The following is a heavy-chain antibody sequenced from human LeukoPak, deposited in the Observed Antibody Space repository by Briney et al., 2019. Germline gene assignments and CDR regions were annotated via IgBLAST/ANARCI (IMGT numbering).Heavy chain of an antibody. CDR2: IYYSGST. CDR1: GGSISSYY. D-gene: IGHD2-15*01. Sequence: SETLSLTCTVSGGSISSYYWSWIRQPPGKGLEWIGYIYYSGSTNYNPSLNSRVIISVDTSKNQFSLKLRFVTAADTAVYYCARHEDVGYCSGGSCPYDYWGQGTLVTVSS. CDR3: ARHEDVGYCSGGSCPYDY. J-gene: IGHJ4*02. V-gene: IGHV4-59*08.